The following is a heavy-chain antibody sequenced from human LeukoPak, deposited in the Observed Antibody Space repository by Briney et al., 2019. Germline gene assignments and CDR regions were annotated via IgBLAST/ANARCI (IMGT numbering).Heavy chain of an antibody. V-gene: IGHV3-21*01. D-gene: IGHD2-15*01. J-gene: IGHJ4*02. CDR2: ISSSSSYI. CDR3: ARGLPAKASLGYCSGGSCYSKGVFFDY. CDR1: GFTFSSYW. Sequence: GGSLRLSCAASGFTFSSYWMHWVRQAPGKGLEWVSSISSSSSYIYYADSVKGRFTISRDNAKNSLYLQMNSLRAEDTAVYYCARGLPAKASLGYCSGGSCYSKGVFFDYWGQGTLVTVSS.